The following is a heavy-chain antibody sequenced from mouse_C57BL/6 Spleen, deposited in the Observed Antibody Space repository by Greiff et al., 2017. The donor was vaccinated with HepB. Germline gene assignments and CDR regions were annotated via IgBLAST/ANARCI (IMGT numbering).Heavy chain of an antibody. Sequence: EVQLVESGGDLVKPGGSLKLSCAASGFTFSSYGMSWVRQTPDKRLEWVATISSGGSYTYYPDSVKGRFTISRDNAKNTLYLQMSSLKSEDTAMYYCARHAPSNWEFAYWGQGTLVTVSA. J-gene: IGHJ3*01. CDR2: ISSGGSYT. D-gene: IGHD4-1*01. V-gene: IGHV5-6*01. CDR1: GFTFSSYG. CDR3: ARHAPSNWEFAY.